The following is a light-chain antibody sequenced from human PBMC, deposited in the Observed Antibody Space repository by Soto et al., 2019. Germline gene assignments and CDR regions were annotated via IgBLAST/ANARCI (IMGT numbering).Light chain of an antibody. J-gene: IGKJ5*01. Sequence: DIQMTQSPSSMSASVGDRVTITCRASQSISSYLNWYQQKPGKAPKLLIYAASSLQSGVPSRFSGSGSGTEFSLTISSLQTEDFLAYYCQQSYSTPPITFGQGTRLEIK. CDR3: QQSYSTPPIT. CDR2: AAS. CDR1: QSISSY. V-gene: IGKV1-39*01.